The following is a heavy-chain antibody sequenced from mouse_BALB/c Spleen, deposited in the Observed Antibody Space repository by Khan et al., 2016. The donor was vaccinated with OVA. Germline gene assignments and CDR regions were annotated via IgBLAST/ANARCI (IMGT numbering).Heavy chain of an antibody. Sequence: DVKLQESGPGLVKPSQSLSLTCTVTGYSITSDYAWNWIRQFPGNKLEWMGFISYSGNTNYNPSLKSRASITRDTAKNQFFLHLNSVTTEDTATYYCARVYGGDFDYWGQGTTLTVSS. CDR2: ISYSGNT. V-gene: IGHV3-2*02. CDR1: GYSITSDYA. D-gene: IGHD1-1*01. CDR3: ARVYGGDFDY. J-gene: IGHJ2*01.